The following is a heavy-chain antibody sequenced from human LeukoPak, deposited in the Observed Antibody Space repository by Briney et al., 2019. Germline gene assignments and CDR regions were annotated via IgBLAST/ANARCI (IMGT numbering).Heavy chain of an antibody. CDR1: GFTFSSYE. D-gene: IGHD1-14*01. CDR2: ISSSGSTI. CDR3: ARKGSFYAYGMDV. J-gene: IGHJ6*02. Sequence: GGSLRLSCAASGFTFSSYEMNWVRQAPGKGLEWVSYISSSGSTIYYADSVKGRFTISRDNAKNSLYLQMNSLRAEDTAVYYCARKGSFYAYGMDVWGQGTTVTVSS. V-gene: IGHV3-48*03.